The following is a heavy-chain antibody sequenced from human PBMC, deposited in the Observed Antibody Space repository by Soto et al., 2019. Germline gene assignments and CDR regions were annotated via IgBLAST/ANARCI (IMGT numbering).Heavy chain of an antibody. D-gene: IGHD3-22*01. J-gene: IGHJ4*02. CDR2: ISGRGGST. CDR3: ANGDDYYDSSGYSGGLGY. V-gene: IGHV3-23*01. CDR1: GFTFSSYA. Sequence: EVQLLESGGGLVQPGGSLRLSCAASGFTFSSYAMSWVRQAPGKGLEWVSAISGRGGSTYYADYVKGRFTSSRDNSKNPLYLQMNSLRAEDTAVYYCANGDDYYDSSGYSGGLGYWGQGTLVTVSS.